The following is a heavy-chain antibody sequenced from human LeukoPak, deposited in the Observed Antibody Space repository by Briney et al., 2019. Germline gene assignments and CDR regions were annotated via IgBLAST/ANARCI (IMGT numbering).Heavy chain of an antibody. J-gene: IGHJ5*02. Sequence: GGSLRLSCAASGFTFSNYAMSWVRQAPGKGLEWVSANSGSGGITYYADSVKGRFTISRDDSKNTLYLQMNSLRAEDTAVYYCARHYDFWSGYYIGFDPWGQGARVTVSS. D-gene: IGHD3-3*01. CDR1: GFTFSNYA. CDR3: ARHYDFWSGYYIGFDP. V-gene: IGHV3-23*01. CDR2: NSGSGGIT.